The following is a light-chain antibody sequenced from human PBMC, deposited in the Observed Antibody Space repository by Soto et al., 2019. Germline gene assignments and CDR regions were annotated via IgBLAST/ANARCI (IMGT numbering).Light chain of an antibody. CDR2: DVS. J-gene: IGLJ1*01. V-gene: IGLV2-11*01. Sequence: QSVLTQPRSVSWSPGQSVTISCTGTSSDVGGYNYVSWYQQHPGKAPKLMIYDVSKRPSGVPDRFSGSKSGNTASLTISGLQAEDDSDYDCCSYAGNYTANYVFVTVTNVT. CDR1: SSDVGGYNY. CDR3: CSYAGNYTANYV.